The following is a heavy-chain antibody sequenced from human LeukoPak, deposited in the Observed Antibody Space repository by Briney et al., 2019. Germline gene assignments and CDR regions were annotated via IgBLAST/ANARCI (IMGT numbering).Heavy chain of an antibody. CDR2: IYHSGNT. J-gene: IGHJ6*03. D-gene: IGHD2-15*01. CDR1: GGYFSSSSYY. V-gene: IGHV4-39*01. Sequence: SETPSLTCTVSGGYFSSSSYYWGWLRPPPGNGLEWIGSIYHSGNTYYNPSLNSRLPISVGTSKTQFPLKLSPLTAADTALYYCATLNLGSYYYYMDVSGKGTTVTASS. CDR3: ATLNLGSYYYYMDV.